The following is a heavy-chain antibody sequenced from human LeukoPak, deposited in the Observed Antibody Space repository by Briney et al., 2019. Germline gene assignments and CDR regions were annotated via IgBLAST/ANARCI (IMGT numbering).Heavy chain of an antibody. D-gene: IGHD6-6*01. Sequence: GASVKVSCKASGYTLTDYYMHWVRQAPGQGLEWMGWINPNSGGTNYAQKFQGRVTMTRDTSISTAYMELSRLRSDDTAVYYCARFVGSNWFDPWGQGTLVTVSS. J-gene: IGHJ5*02. CDR2: INPNSGGT. CDR1: GYTLTDYY. CDR3: ARFVGSNWFDP. V-gene: IGHV1-2*02.